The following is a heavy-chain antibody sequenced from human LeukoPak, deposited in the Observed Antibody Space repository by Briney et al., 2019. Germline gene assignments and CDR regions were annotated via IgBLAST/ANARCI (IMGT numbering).Heavy chain of an antibody. CDR1: GDSISSSY. CDR3: ARGFYDSSGYSNCFDP. Sequence: SETLSLTCTVSGDSISSSYWSWIRQPPGRTLEWIGYIYYTGATNYNPSLKSRVTMSIDTSKNQFSLNLNSVTAADTAVYYCARGFYDSSGYSNCFDPWGQGTLVTVSS. D-gene: IGHD3-22*01. J-gene: IGHJ5*02. V-gene: IGHV4-59*01. CDR2: IYYTGAT.